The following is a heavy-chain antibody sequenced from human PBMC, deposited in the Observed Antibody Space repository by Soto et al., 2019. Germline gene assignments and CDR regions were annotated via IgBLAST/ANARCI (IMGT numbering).Heavy chain of an antibody. D-gene: IGHD6-19*01. CDR2: LYYDENT. CDR1: GASISSDDYY. CDR3: ARRYAPRYSSGNNHFDL. J-gene: IGHJ4*02. Sequence: SETLSLTCAVSGASISSDDYYWGWIRQPPGKGLEWIGNLYYDENTSYETVYYNPSLKSRVTISVDSSKNQFSLTLTSVTVADTAVYYCARRYAPRYSSGNNHFDLWGQGTLVTVSS. V-gene: IGHV4-39*01.